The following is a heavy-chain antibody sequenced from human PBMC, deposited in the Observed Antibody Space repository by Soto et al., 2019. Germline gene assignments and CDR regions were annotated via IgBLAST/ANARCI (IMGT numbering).Heavy chain of an antibody. CDR2: IYYSGST. Sequence: SETLSLTCTVSGGSISSYYWSWIRQPPGKGLEWIGYIYYSGSTNYNPSLKSRITISVDTSKNQFSQKMTSVSAADTAVYYCAKAKYGVNSYFDYWGQGTLVTVSS. J-gene: IGHJ4*02. D-gene: IGHD4-17*01. CDR3: AKAKYGVNSYFDY. V-gene: IGHV4-59*01. CDR1: GGSISSYY.